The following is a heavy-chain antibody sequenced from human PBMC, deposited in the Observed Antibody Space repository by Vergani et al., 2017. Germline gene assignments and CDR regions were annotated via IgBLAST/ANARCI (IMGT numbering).Heavy chain of an antibody. Sequence: EVQLVESGGGLVQPGGSLRLSCAASGFTFSSHSMNWVRQAPGKGLEWVSGISWNSGSIGYADSVKGRFTISRDNSKNTLYLQMNSLRAEDTAVYYCAKDPPGYYYYYMDVWGKGTTVTVSS. CDR1: GFTFSSHS. J-gene: IGHJ6*03. CDR2: ISWNSGSI. CDR3: AKDPPGYYYYYMDV. D-gene: IGHD3-10*01. V-gene: IGHV3-9*01.